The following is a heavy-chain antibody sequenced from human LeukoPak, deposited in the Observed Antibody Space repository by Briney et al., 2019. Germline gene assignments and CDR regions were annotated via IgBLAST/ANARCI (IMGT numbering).Heavy chain of an antibody. V-gene: IGHV1-18*04. D-gene: IGHD5-18*01. CDR1: GYTFTSYG. Sequence: ASVKVSCKASGYTFTSYGISWVRQAPGQGLEWMGWISAYNGNTNYAQKLQDRVTMTTDTSTSTAYMELRSLRSDDTAVYYCARAALVDTAMEYDYWGQGTLVTVSS. J-gene: IGHJ4*02. CDR2: ISAYNGNT. CDR3: ARAALVDTAMEYDY.